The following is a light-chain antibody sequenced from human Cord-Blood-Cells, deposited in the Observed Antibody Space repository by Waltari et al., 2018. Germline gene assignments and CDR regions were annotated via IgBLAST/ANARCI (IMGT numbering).Light chain of an antibody. CDR1: QSISSW. CDR2: DAS. CDR3: QQYNSYSYT. V-gene: IGKV1-5*01. J-gene: IGKJ2*01. Sequence: DIQMTQSPFTLSASVGDRVTITCRASQSISSWLAWYQLKQGKAPKLLIYDASSLESGVPSRFSGSGSGTEFTLTISSLQPDDFATYYCQQYNSYSYTFGQGTKLEIK.